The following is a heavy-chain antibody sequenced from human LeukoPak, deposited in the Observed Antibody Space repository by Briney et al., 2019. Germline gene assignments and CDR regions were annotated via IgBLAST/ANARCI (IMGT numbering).Heavy chain of an antibody. CDR1: GFTFSSYA. Sequence: GGSLRLSCAASGFTFSSYAMSWVRQAPGKGLEWVSAISGSGGSTYYADFVKGRFTISRDNSKNTLYLQMNSLRAEDTAVYYCARGIAAAGAMRAYDYWGQGTLVTVSS. CDR3: ARGIAAAGAMRAYDY. D-gene: IGHD6-13*01. CDR2: ISGSGGST. V-gene: IGHV3-23*01. J-gene: IGHJ4*02.